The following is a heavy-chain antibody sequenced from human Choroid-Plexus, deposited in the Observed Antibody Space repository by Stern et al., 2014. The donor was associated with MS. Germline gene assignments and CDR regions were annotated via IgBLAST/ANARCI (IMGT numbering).Heavy chain of an antibody. CDR3: AKDRQYLTYFFDH. D-gene: IGHD2/OR15-2a*01. CDR2: VSYDGSNK. CDR1: GFTFGSWA. Sequence: VQLVESGGGVVQPGRPLRLSCVASGFTFGSWAMHWVCQAPGKGLEWVAVVSYDGSNKYYAGSVKGRFTISRDNSQNTLYMQMSSLRPEDTAVYYCAKDRQYLTYFFDHWGQGSLVTVSS. J-gene: IGHJ5*02. V-gene: IGHV3-30*18.